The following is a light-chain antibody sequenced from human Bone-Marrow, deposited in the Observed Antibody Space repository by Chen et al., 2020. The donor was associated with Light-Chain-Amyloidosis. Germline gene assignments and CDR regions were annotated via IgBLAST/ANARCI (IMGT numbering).Light chain of an antibody. CDR2: SDD. CDR1: SSIIGSNT. V-gene: IGLV1-44*01. Sequence: QSALIQPPSVSGTPGQRVSISCSGISSIIGSNTLNWYQQLPGSTPKVLIYSDDLRPSGVPDRFSGSKSGTSAALAISGLQSEDEADYYCSSWDDRLDGWVFGGGTKLAVL. J-gene: IGLJ3*02. CDR3: SSWDDRLDGWV.